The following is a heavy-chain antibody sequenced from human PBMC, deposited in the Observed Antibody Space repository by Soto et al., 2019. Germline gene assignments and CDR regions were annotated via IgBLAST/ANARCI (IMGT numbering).Heavy chain of an antibody. J-gene: IGHJ4*02. V-gene: IGHV4-30-4*01. CDR2: IFYTWST. CDR3: ARVKATLYRHYYFDY. D-gene: IGHD5-12*01. CDR1: GGTIDSGDDF. Sequence: PSETLSLTCSVSGGTIDSGDDFWSWIPQPPGQGLEWIGSIFYTWSTYDSPSLKSRAAMSMDTSKTLFSLRLRSLTAAYTAVYFCARVKATLYRHYYFDYWGQGTPVTVSS.